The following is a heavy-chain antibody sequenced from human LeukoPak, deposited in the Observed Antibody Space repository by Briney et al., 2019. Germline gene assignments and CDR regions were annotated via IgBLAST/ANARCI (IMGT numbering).Heavy chain of an antibody. CDR1: GFSFSNFA. Sequence: GTSLRLSCAASGFSFSNFAMHWVRQAPGKGLEWVAVILSDGSNEYYGDSVKGRFIISRDNSKDTLNLQMNSLRGDDTAVYYCAKRGAHRSDWYGMDVWGQGTSVTVSS. CDR2: ILSDGSNE. CDR3: AKRGAHRSDWYGMDV. J-gene: IGHJ6*02. V-gene: IGHV3-30*18. D-gene: IGHD3/OR15-3a*01.